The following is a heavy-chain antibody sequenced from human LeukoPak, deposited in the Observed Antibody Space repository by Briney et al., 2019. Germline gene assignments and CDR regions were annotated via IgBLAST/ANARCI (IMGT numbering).Heavy chain of an antibody. CDR2: ISASGSAT. D-gene: IGHD3-10*01. V-gene: IGHV3-23*01. Sequence: GGSLRLSCAASGFIFSNYGMNWVRQAPGKGLEWVAAISASGSATSYADSVKGRFTISRDNSKNTLYLQMNSLRAEDTAVYYCAKGYYYGSGSYYPFDVWGQGATVTVSS. CDR1: GFIFSNYG. CDR3: AKGYYYGSGSYYPFDV. J-gene: IGHJ6*02.